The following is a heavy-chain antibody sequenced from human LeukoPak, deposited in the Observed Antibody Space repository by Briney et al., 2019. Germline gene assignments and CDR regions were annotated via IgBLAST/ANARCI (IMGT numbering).Heavy chain of an antibody. V-gene: IGHV3-15*01. CDR1: GFTFSNAW. Sequence: PGGSLRLSCAASGFTFSNAWMSWVRQAPGKGLEWVGRIKSKTDGGTTDYAAPVKGRFTISRDDSKNTLYLQMNSLRAEDTAVYYCARVNQGRSGYFQHWGQGTLVTVSS. CDR2: IKSKTDGGTT. CDR3: ARVNQGRSGYFQH. D-gene: IGHD1-26*01. J-gene: IGHJ1*01.